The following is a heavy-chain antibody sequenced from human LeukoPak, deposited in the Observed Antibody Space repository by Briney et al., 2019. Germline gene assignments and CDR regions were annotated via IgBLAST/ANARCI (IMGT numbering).Heavy chain of an antibody. CDR1: GFTFSSYA. D-gene: IGHD3-16*01. V-gene: IGHV3-23*01. Sequence: GGSLRLSCAASGFTFSSYAMSWVRQAPGKGLEWVSAIRGSGGSTYYADSVKGRFTISRDNSKNTLYLQMNSLRAEDTAVYYCAKSGGVTTYYYYYGMDVWGQGTTVTVSS. J-gene: IGHJ6*02. CDR3: AKSGGVTTYYYYYGMDV. CDR2: IRGSGGST.